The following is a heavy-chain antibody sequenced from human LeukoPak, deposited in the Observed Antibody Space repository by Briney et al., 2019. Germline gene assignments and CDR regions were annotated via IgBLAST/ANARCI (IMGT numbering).Heavy chain of an antibody. D-gene: IGHD2-15*01. CDR3: AKARVVAVAAEIDP. Sequence: GGSLRLSCVASGFTFTTYAMNWVRQAPGKGLEWVSAISGSGLSTYYCDPVKGRFTISRDTSNNTLYLQMNSLRADDTAVYYCAKARVVAVAAEIDPWGQGTQVTVSS. J-gene: IGHJ5*02. CDR1: GFTFTTYA. V-gene: IGHV3-23*01. CDR2: ISGSGLST.